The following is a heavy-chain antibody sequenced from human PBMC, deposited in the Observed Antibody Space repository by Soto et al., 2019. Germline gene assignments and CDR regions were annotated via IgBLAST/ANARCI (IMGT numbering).Heavy chain of an antibody. J-gene: IGHJ6*02. D-gene: IGHD2-2*02. CDR2: ISSRSEM. Sequence: GGSLRLSCVVSGFIFSNYSINWVRQAPGKGLEWVSCISSRSEMYYAESVKGRFTISIDNAKTSVSLQMNSLRAEDTAVYYCAREYTACPLAYGLDVWGQGTTVTVSS. CDR1: GFIFSNYS. V-gene: IGHV3-21*01. CDR3: AREYTACPLAYGLDV.